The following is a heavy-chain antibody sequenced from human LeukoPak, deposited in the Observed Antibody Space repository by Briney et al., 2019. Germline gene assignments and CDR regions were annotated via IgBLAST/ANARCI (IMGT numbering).Heavy chain of an antibody. D-gene: IGHD3-10*01. CDR2: INWNGGST. CDR1: GFSFDDYG. Sequence: GSLRLSCAASGFSFDDYGMSWVRQAPGKGLEWVSGINWNGGSTGYADSVKGRFTISRDNAKNSLSLQMNSLRAEDTAVYYCAKEETYYYGSGSRYYFDYWGQGTLVTVSS. CDR3: AKEETYYYGSGSRYYFDY. V-gene: IGHV3-20*04. J-gene: IGHJ4*02.